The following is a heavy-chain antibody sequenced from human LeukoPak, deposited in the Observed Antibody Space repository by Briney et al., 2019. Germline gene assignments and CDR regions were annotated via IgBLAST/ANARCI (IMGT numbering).Heavy chain of an antibody. V-gene: IGHV3-30*02. Sequence: GGSLRLSCAASGFTFSNYGMHWVRQAPGKGLEWVAVIWYDGSNKYYADSVKGRFTISRDNSKNTLYLQMNSLRAEDTAVYYCAKDERPRYSSGWYQRSWGQGTLVTVSS. J-gene: IGHJ4*02. CDR3: AKDERPRYSSGWYQRS. CDR2: IWYDGSNK. D-gene: IGHD6-19*01. CDR1: GFTFSNYG.